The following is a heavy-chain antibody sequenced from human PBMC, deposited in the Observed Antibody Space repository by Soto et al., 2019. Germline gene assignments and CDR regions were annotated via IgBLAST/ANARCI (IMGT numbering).Heavy chain of an antibody. CDR1: GGSISSGGYY. CDR3: ARGLKSYGPASTTFYYSFDY. CDR2: IYYTGST. Sequence: QVQLQESGPGLVKPSQTLSLTCTVSGGSISSGGYYWSWIRQHPGKGLEWTGYIYYTGSTYYNPSLRTRSTLSVDTSKTHFSLKLSSVPAAATAVYYCARGLKSYGPASTTFYYSFDYWGQGTLVTVSS. J-gene: IGHJ4*02. D-gene: IGHD3-10*01. V-gene: IGHV4-31*03.